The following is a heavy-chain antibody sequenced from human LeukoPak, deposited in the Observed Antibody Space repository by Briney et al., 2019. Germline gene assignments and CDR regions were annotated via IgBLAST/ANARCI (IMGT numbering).Heavy chain of an antibody. CDR3: ARDLVGGWDDSSGYYYGYFDY. Sequence: GGSLRLSCAASGFTFSNYGMHWVRQAPGKGLEWVAVIWYDGSKKYYADSVKGRFTISRDNSKNTVYLQMNSLRAEDTAVYYCARDLVGGWDDSSGYYYGYFDYWGQGTMVTVSS. D-gene: IGHD3-22*01. CDR1: GFTFSNYG. J-gene: IGHJ4*02. V-gene: IGHV3-33*01. CDR2: IWYDGSKK.